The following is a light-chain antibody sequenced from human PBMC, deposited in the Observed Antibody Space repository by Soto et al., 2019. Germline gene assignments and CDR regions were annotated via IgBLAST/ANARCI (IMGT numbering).Light chain of an antibody. CDR2: GAS. CDR1: QSVSSN. CDR3: QQSYTSPVT. V-gene: IGKV3D-15*01. Sequence: EIVMTQSPATLSVSPGERATLSCRASQSVSSNLAWYQQKPGQAPRLLIHGASGRATGIPDRFSGSGSGTDFTLTISSLQPEDFGTYYCQQSYTSPVTFGGGTKVDIK. J-gene: IGKJ4*01.